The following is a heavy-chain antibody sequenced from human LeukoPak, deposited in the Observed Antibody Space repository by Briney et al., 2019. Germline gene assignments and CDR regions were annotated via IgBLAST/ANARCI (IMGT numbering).Heavy chain of an antibody. V-gene: IGHV1-69*13. J-gene: IGHJ6*03. CDR1: GGTFSSYA. Sequence: ASVKVSCKASGGTFSSYAIGWVRQAPGQGLEWMGGIIPIFGTANYAQKFQGRVTITADESTSTAYMELSSLRSEDTAVYYCARGGPMGSGRRTYYYYYMDVWGKGTTVTVSS. D-gene: IGHD2-15*01. CDR2: IIPIFGTA. CDR3: ARGGPMGSGRRTYYYYYMDV.